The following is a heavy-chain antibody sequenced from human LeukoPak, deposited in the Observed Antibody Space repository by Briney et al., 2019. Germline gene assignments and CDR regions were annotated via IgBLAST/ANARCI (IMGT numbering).Heavy chain of an antibody. CDR1: GFIFSTYA. Sequence: GSLRLSCTASGFIFSTYAMAWVRQAPGKGLEWVSAISDSGGDTYYADSLMGRFTISRDNSKTTVYLEMNSLGVDDTAVYYCAREGGYGSGIDYWGQGALVTVSS. CDR2: ISDSGGDT. D-gene: IGHD3-10*01. V-gene: IGHV3-23*01. J-gene: IGHJ4*02. CDR3: AREGGYGSGIDY.